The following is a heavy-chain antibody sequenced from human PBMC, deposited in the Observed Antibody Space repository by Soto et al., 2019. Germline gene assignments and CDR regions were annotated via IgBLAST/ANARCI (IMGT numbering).Heavy chain of an antibody. CDR1: GYSFTTYW. CDR3: ARRLVITATTHAFDT. D-gene: IGHD1-20*01. Sequence: LGESLKISCKGSGYSFTTYWIGWVRQMPGKGLEWMGIIYPGDSDTRYSPSFQGQVTISADKSISTAYLQWSSLKASDTATYYCARRLVITATTHAFDTRRHAIMVTVSS. CDR2: IYPGDSDT. J-gene: IGHJ3*02. V-gene: IGHV5-51*01.